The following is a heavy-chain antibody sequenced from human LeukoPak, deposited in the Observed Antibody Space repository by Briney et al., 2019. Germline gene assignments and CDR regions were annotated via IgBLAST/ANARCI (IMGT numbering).Heavy chain of an antibody. Sequence: GASVKVSCKTSGYSFNSHHVHWVRQAPGQGLEWMGINFFHDGTTSNTQKFPGRLTKTRDTSTSTVYMELSSLRSEDTAVYYCARDSGNYHYDMDVWGQGTTVIVSS. V-gene: IGHV1-46*02. J-gene: IGHJ6*02. CDR2: NFFHDGTT. D-gene: IGHD3-10*01. CDR3: ARDSGNYHYDMDV. CDR1: GYSFNSHH.